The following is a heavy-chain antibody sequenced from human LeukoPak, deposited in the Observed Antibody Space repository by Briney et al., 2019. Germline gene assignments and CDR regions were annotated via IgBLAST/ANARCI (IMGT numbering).Heavy chain of an antibody. CDR3: ARVVVVAATPDY. CDR2: ISSSSYI. J-gene: IGHJ4*02. Sequence: GGSLRLSCAASGFTFSSYSMNWVCQAPGKGLEWVSSISSSSYIYYADSVKGRFTISRDNAKNSLYLQMNSLRAEDTAVYYCARVVVVAATPDYWGQGTLVTVSS. D-gene: IGHD2-15*01. V-gene: IGHV3-21*01. CDR1: GFTFSSYS.